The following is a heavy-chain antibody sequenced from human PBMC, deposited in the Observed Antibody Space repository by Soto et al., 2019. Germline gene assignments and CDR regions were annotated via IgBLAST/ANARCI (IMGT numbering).Heavy chain of an antibody. CDR3: ARAINDFLRGFSSYFDN. J-gene: IGHJ4*02. Sequence: QVQLQESGPGLVQPSQTLSLTCSVSGGSVSSGGHYWTWIRQHPGKGLEWIGYMYYTGITYHNPSIKRRVILSVDPSKNNLPMKLSSVTAAHTAVDYCARAINDFLRGFSSYFDNWGQGTLVTASS. D-gene: IGHD3-3*01. V-gene: IGHV4-31*03. CDR1: GGSVSSGGHY. CDR2: MYYTGIT.